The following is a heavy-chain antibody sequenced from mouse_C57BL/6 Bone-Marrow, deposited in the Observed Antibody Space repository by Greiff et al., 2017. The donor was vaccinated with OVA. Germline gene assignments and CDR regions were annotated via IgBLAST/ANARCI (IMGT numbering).Heavy chain of an antibody. CDR3: ARNGNYEAMDY. V-gene: IGHV3-5*01. J-gene: IGHJ4*01. D-gene: IGHD2-1*01. CDR2: IYYSGTI. CDR1: GISITTGNYR. Sequence: EVKLQESGPGLVKPSQTVFLTCTVTGISITTGNYRWSWIRQFPGNKLEWIGYIYYSGTITSNPSLTSRTTITRDTPKNQFFLEMNSLTAEDTATYYCARNGNYEAMDYWGQGTSVTVSS.